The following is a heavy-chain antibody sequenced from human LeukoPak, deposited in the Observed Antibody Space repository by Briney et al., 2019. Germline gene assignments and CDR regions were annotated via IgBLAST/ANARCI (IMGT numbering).Heavy chain of an antibody. V-gene: IGHV3-13*01. CDR1: GFIFSNYD. CDR3: ATPPGYYDVAPLDF. Sequence: GGSLRLSCAASGFIFSNYDMHWVRQVTGKGLEWVSVIGTAGDTYYPGSVKGRFTISRENAKNSLYLQMNSLRAGDTAVYYCATPPGYYDVAPLDFWGQGTLVTVSS. D-gene: IGHD3-22*01. CDR2: IGTAGDT. J-gene: IGHJ4*02.